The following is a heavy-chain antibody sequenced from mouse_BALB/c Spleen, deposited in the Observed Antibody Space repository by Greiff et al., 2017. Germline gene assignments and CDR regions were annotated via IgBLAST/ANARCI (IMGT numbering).Heavy chain of an antibody. CDR2: IRNKANGYTT. CDR1: GFTFTDYY. CDR3: ARAAMDY. Sequence: EVQRVESGGGLVQPGGSLRLSCATSGFTFTDYYMSWVRQPPGKALEWLGFIRNKANGYTTEYSASVKGRFTISRDNSQSILYLQMNTLRAEDSATYYCARAAMDYWGQGTSVTVSS. J-gene: IGHJ4*01. V-gene: IGHV7-3*02.